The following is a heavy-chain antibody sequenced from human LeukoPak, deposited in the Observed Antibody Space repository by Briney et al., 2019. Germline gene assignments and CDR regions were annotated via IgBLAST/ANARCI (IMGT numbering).Heavy chain of an antibody. CDR1: GFTVSSNY. V-gene: IGHV3-53*01. Sequence: GRSLRLSCAASGFTVSSNYMSWVRQAPGKGLEWVSVIYSGGSTYYADSVKGRFTISRDNSKNTLYLQMNSLRAEDTAVYYCARDRDYYDSSGYIKWAFDIWGQGTMVTVSS. J-gene: IGHJ3*02. CDR2: IYSGGST. CDR3: ARDRDYYDSSGYIKWAFDI. D-gene: IGHD3-22*01.